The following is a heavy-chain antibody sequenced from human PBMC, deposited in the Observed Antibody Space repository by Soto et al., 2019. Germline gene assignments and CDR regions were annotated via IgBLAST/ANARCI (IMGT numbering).Heavy chain of an antibody. CDR3: ARVPGYYDSSGFIGFDS. D-gene: IGHD3-22*01. CDR2: IDWDDDK. V-gene: IGHV2-70*18. CDR1: GVSINSADFY. J-gene: IGHJ4*02. Sequence: TLSLTCTVSGVSINSADFYWSWIRQPPGKALEWLALIDWDDDKNYSTSLKTRLTISKDTSKNQVVLTMTNMDPVDTATYYCARVPGYYDSSGFIGFDSWGQGTLVTVSS.